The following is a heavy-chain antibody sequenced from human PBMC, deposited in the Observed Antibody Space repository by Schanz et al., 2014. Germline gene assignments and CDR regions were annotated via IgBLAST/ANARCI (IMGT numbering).Heavy chain of an antibody. CDR3: AWKMKLGVYGGKGHDSLDI. V-gene: IGHV3-33*08. CDR2: IWYDGSNK. CDR1: GFSVGNKY. D-gene: IGHD4-17*01. Sequence: VQLVESGGGLVQPGGSLRLSCAASGFSVGNKYMNWVRQAPGKGLEWVAVIWYDGSNKYYADSVRGRFTISRDNAENTLFLQMNSLRAEVTAVYYCAWKMKLGVYGGKGHDSLDIWGQGTMVTVSS. J-gene: IGHJ3*02.